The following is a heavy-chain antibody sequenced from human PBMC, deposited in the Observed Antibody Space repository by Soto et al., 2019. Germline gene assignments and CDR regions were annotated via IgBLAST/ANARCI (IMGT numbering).Heavy chain of an antibody. Sequence: SLRLSCTASGFTFGDYAMSWFRQAPGKGLEWVGFIRSKAYGGTTEYAASVKGRFTISRDDSKSIAYLQMNSLKTEDTAVYYCTRDPDTATDPNQFDYWGQGTLVTVPS. CDR1: GFTFGDYA. CDR3: TRDPDTATDPNQFDY. D-gene: IGHD5-18*01. J-gene: IGHJ4*02. CDR2: IRSKAYGGTT. V-gene: IGHV3-49*03.